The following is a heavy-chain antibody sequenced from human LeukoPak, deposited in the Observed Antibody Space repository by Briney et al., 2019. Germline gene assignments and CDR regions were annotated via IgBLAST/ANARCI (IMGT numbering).Heavy chain of an antibody. J-gene: IGHJ6*02. CDR3: ARGPYSGYENYYYYGMDV. Sequence: PSQTLSLTCAVSGGSISSGGYSWSWIRQPPGEGLEWIGYIYHSGSTYYNPSLKSRVTISVDRSKNQFSLKLSSVTAADTAVYYCARGPYSGYENYYYYGMDVWGQGTTVTVSS. CDR2: IYHSGST. CDR1: GGSISSGGYS. V-gene: IGHV4-30-2*01. D-gene: IGHD5-12*01.